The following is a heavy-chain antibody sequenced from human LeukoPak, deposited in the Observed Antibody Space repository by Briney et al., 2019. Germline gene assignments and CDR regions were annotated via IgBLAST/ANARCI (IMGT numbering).Heavy chain of an antibody. CDR3: ARRAGVDYHYYYYMDV. CDR2: IRYDGSNT. J-gene: IGHJ6*03. Sequence: PGGSLRLSCAASRFRINNYGMHWVRQAPGKGLEWVAFIRYDGSNTYYADSVKGRFTISRDNSENTLYLQMNSLRAEDTAVYYCARRAGVDYHYYYYMDVWGKGTTVTVSS. D-gene: IGHD2-8*01. V-gene: IGHV3-30*02. CDR1: RFRINNYG.